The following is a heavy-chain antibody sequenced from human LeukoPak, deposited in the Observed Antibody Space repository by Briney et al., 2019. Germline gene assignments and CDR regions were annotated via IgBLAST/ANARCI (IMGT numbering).Heavy chain of an antibody. J-gene: IGHJ3*02. D-gene: IGHD2-21*02. V-gene: IGHV3-48*04. CDR1: GFTFSSYG. CDR3: ARTYWVVTGPAFDI. CDR2: ISSSGSTR. Sequence: GGSLRLSCAASGFTFSSYGMSWVRQAPGKGLEWVSYISSSGSTRYYADSVKGRFTISRDNAKNSLYLQMNSLRAEDTAVYYCARTYWVVTGPAFDIWGQGTMVTVSS.